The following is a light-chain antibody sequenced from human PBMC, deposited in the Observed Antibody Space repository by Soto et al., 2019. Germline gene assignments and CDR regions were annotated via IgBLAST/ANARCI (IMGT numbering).Light chain of an antibody. V-gene: IGKV1-5*03. CDR1: QSISSW. CDR2: KAS. Sequence: DIQMTQSPSTLSASVGDRVTITCRASQSISSWLAWYQQKPGKAPKLLIYKASSLESGVPSRFSGSGSGTEFTLTISSLQPDAFATYYCQQYNSYPTFGQGTKLEIK. J-gene: IGKJ2*01. CDR3: QQYNSYPT.